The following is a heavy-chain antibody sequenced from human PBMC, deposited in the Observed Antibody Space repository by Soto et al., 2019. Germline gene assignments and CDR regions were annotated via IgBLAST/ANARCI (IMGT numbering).Heavy chain of an antibody. V-gene: IGHV1-69*01. CDR2: IIPIFGTA. D-gene: IGHD6-6*01. J-gene: IGHJ6*02. CDR1: GGTFSSYA. CDR3: ASPSIAARPYYYYYGMDV. Sequence: QVQLVQSGAEVKKPGSSVKVSCKASGGTFSSYAISWVRQAPGQGLEWMGGIIPIFGTANYAQKFQGRVTITADESTSTAYMELSSLSSEDTAVYYCASPSIAARPYYYYYGMDVWGQGTTVTVSS.